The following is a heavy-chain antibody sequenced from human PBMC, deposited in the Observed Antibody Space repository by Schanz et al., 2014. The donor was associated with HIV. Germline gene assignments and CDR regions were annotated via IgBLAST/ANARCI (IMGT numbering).Heavy chain of an antibody. D-gene: IGHD4-17*01. J-gene: IGHJ4*02. CDR1: GFPFSSYA. Sequence: VPLVESGGGVVQPGGSLRLSCAASGFPFSSYAMNWVRQAPGKGLEWVSAISGSGSSTYYADSVKGRFTVSRDNSKNTLYLQMNNLRAEDTAVYFCAKASVTDYCDYWGQGTLVTVSS. CDR2: ISGSGSST. V-gene: IGHV3-23*04. CDR3: AKASVTDYCDY.